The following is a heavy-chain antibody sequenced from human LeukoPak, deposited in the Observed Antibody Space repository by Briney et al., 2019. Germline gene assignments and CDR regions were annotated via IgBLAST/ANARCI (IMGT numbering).Heavy chain of an antibody. D-gene: IGHD2/OR15-2a*01. V-gene: IGHV3-48*02. Sequence: GGSLRLSCAASGFTFSSYSINWVRLAPGKGLQWVSFISGSSKTIYYGDSVKGRFTISRDNAKNSLYLQMNGLRDEDAALYFCARDSGNYIDYWGQGTQVVVSS. CDR2: ISGSSKTI. CDR3: ARDSGNYIDY. J-gene: IGHJ4*01. CDR1: GFTFSSYS.